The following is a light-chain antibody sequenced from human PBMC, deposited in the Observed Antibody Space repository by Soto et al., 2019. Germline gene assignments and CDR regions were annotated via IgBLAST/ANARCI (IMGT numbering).Light chain of an antibody. CDR2: GAS. CDR3: QQYGSSGT. J-gene: IGKJ1*01. V-gene: IGKV3-20*01. CDR1: QSVSSSY. Sequence: EIVLTQSPGTLSLSPGERATLSCRTSQSVSSSYLAWYQQRPGQAPRLLIYGASNRATDIPDRFSGGGSGTDFTLTISRLEPEDFAVYYCQQYGSSGTFGQGTKVDIK.